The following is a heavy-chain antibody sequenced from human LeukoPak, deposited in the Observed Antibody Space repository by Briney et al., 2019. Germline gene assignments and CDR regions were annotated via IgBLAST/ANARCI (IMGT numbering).Heavy chain of an antibody. CDR2: IYHSGST. V-gene: IGHV4-4*02. Sequence: SETLSLTCAVSGGSISSSNWWSWVRQPPGKGLEWIGEIYHSGSTNYNPSLKSRVTISVDTSKNQFSLELTSVTAADTAVYYCARGTNVNYWGQGTLVTVSS. J-gene: IGHJ4*02. D-gene: IGHD3-3*01. CDR1: GGSISSSNW. CDR3: ARGTNVNY.